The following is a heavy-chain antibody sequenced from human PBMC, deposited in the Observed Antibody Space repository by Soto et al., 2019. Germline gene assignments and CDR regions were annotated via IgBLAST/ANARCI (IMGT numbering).Heavy chain of an antibody. V-gene: IGHV3-9*01. Sequence: GGSLRLSCAASGFTFDDYAMHWVRQAPGKGLEWVSGISWNSGSIGYADSVKGRFTISRDNAKKFLYLQMNSLRAEDTALYYCASGRGYDILTGYYPYFDYWGQGTLVTVSS. CDR3: ASGRGYDILTGYYPYFDY. CDR1: GFTFDDYA. J-gene: IGHJ4*02. CDR2: ISWNSGSI. D-gene: IGHD3-9*01.